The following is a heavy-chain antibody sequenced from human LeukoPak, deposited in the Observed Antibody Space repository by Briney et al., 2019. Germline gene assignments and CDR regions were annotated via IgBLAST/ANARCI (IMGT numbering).Heavy chain of an antibody. Sequence: SETLSLTCTVSGGSIRSSYYYWGWIRQPPGKGLEWIGSIYYSGSTYYNPSLKSRVTISVDTSKNQFSLKLSSVTAADTAVYYCARQEGYFDWFSPKTTLDYWGQGTLVTVSS. D-gene: IGHD3-9*01. V-gene: IGHV4-39*01. CDR1: GGSIRSSYYY. CDR2: IYYSGST. J-gene: IGHJ4*02. CDR3: ARQEGYFDWFSPKTTLDY.